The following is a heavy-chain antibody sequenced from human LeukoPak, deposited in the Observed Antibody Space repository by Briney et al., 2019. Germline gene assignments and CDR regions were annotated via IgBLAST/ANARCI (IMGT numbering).Heavy chain of an antibody. CDR2: TNGDGSDT. Sequence: GGSLRLSCAASGLIVSSNYMTWVRQAPGKGLEWVSRTNGDGSDTSYADSVKGRFTISRDSATNTLYLQMNSLRAEDTAIYYCVRDGEYSHGIDFDYWGQGTLVTVSP. V-gene: IGHV3-74*01. J-gene: IGHJ4*02. D-gene: IGHD5-18*01. CDR3: VRDGEYSHGIDFDY. CDR1: GLIVSSNY.